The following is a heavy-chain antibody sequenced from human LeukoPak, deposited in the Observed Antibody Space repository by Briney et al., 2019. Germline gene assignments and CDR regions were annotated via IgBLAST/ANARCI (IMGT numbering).Heavy chain of an antibody. J-gene: IGHJ4*02. CDR3: ARGRDVVVVPAADFDY. CDR1: GDSVSRNNIA. Sequence: SQTLSLTCVISGDSVSRNNIAWNWIRQSPSRGLDWLGRTYYNSQWYTDYAVSVRSRITINPVSSKNQFSLQLNSVTPEDTAVYYCARGRDVVVVPAADFDYWGQGILVTVSS. V-gene: IGHV6-1*01. D-gene: IGHD2-2*01. CDR2: TYYNSQWYT.